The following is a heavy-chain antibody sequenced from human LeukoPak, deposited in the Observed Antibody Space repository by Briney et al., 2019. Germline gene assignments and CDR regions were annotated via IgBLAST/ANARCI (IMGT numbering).Heavy chain of an antibody. CDR3: ATYCTGGSCDSEDYYYGMDA. Sequence: ASVKVSCKASGYTFTGYYMHWVRQAPGQGLEWMGWINPNSGGTNYAKKFQGRVTLTTDTSTSTAYMELRSLRSDDTALYYCATYCTGGSCDSEDYYYGMDAWGQGTTVTVSS. CDR2: INPNSGGT. CDR1: GYTFTGYY. D-gene: IGHD2-15*01. V-gene: IGHV1-2*02. J-gene: IGHJ6*02.